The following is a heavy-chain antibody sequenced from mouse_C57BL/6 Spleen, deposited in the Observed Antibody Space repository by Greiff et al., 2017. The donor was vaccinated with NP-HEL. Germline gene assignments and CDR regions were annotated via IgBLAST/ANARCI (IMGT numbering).Heavy chain of an antibody. V-gene: IGHV5-16*01. CDR1: GFTFSDYY. D-gene: IGHD2-4*01. CDR2: INYDGSST. Sequence: EVQLVESEGGLVQPGSSMKLSCTASGFTFSDYYMAWVRQVPEKGLEWVANINYDGSSTYYLDSLKSRFIISRDNAKNILYLQMSSLKSEDTATYYCARGYDYGGAYAMDYWGQGTSVTVSS. J-gene: IGHJ4*01. CDR3: ARGYDYGGAYAMDY.